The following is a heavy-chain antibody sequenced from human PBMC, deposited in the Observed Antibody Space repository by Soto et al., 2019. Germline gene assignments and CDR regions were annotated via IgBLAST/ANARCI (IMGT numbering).Heavy chain of an antibody. V-gene: IGHV3-30*18. CDR3: AKGELINPQLFEF. Sequence: PGGSLRLSCVASGFTLSHYDMNWVRQAPGKGLEWVAVVSYDGSNKYYGDSVRGRFTISRDNSKNTLYLQMNSLRAEDTAVYYCAKGELINPQLFEFWGQGALVTAPQ. J-gene: IGHJ4*02. D-gene: IGHD1-26*01. CDR1: GFTLSHYD. CDR2: VSYDGSNK.